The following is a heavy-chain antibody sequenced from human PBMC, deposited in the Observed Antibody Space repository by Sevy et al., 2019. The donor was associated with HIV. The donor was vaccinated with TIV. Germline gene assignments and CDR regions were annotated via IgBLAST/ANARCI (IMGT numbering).Heavy chain of an antibody. J-gene: IGHJ5*02. CDR1: GFTFSSFA. CDR2: ISGSAANT. Sequence: GGSLRLSCAASGFTFSSFAMSWVRQAPGKGLEWVSGISGSAANTYYADSVKGRLINSTDNSKNSLYLQMNSLRADDTAVYYCAKGTAVSGLRRNWFDPWGQGTLVTVSS. D-gene: IGHD3-3*01. CDR3: AKGTAVSGLRRNWFDP. V-gene: IGHV3-23*01.